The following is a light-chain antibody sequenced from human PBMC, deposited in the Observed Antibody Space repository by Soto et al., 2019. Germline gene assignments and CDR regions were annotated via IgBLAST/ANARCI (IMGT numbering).Light chain of an antibody. V-gene: IGKV3-20*01. J-gene: IGKJ1*01. CDR1: QSVRNNN. Sequence: EIVLTQSPGTLSLSPGERATLSCRASQSVRNNNLAWYQQKPGQAPRLLIYGSSTRATGIPDRFSGSGSGTDFTLTISRLEPEDFAVYYCQELSISVTTFGQGTKVEIK. CDR2: GSS. CDR3: QELSISVTT.